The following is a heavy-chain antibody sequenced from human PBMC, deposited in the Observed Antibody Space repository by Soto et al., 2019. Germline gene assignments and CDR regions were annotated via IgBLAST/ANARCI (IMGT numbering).Heavy chain of an antibody. CDR3: PTEPAAGH. J-gene: IGHJ4*02. Sequence: QPGGSLRLSCAACGFTLSSYSISWVRQAPWKGLEWVSGISGSGVSTYYADSVQGRFTISRDNSKNTLYLQMNSLRAEDTAVYYCPTEPAAGHCVPGTLLADSS. CDR2: ISGSGVST. CDR1: GFTLSSYS. D-gene: IGHD6-13*01. V-gene: IGHV3-23*01.